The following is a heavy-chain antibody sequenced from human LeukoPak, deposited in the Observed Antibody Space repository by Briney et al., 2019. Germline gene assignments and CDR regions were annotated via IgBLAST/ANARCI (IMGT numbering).Heavy chain of an antibody. CDR2: ISGRGGST. J-gene: IGHJ4*02. D-gene: IGHD4-17*01. V-gene: IGHV3-23*01. CDR1: GFTFSSYA. CDR3: AKVSGTVTRGYFDY. Sequence: GGSLRLSCAASGFTFSSYAMSWVRQAPGKGLEWVSAISGRGGSTYYADSVKGRFTISRDNSKNTLYLQINSLKAEDTAVYYCAKVSGTVTRGYFDYWGQGTLVTVSS.